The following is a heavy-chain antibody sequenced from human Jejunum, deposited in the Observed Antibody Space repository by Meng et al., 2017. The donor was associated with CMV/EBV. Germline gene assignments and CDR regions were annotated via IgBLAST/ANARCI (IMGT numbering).Heavy chain of an antibody. CDR3: ARAAVDTGDFDL. Sequence: GAGSGLVNPWKTPSFPCTVSGGSITYYYWSWIRQPAGKRLEWIGRFYYTGSTNYNPSLGNRVTMSLDTSKNRFSLNLSSVTAADTAVYYCARAAVDTGDFDLWGLGILVTVSS. D-gene: IGHD6-25*01. J-gene: IGHJ4*02. CDR2: FYYTGST. V-gene: IGHV4-4*07. CDR1: GGSITYYY.